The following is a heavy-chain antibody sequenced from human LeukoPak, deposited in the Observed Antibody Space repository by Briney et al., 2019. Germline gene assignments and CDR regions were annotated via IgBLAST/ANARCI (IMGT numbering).Heavy chain of an antibody. CDR2: ISGSGNTK. CDR1: EFTFSSYS. Sequence: GGSLRLSCVVSEFTFSSYSMNWVRQAPGKGLEWVSYISGSGNTKYYADSVKGRFTITRDNAKNSLYLQMNSLRDEDTAVYYCASPHSGYGWGQGTLVTVSS. D-gene: IGHD5-12*01. V-gene: IGHV3-48*02. J-gene: IGHJ4*02. CDR3: ASPHSGYG.